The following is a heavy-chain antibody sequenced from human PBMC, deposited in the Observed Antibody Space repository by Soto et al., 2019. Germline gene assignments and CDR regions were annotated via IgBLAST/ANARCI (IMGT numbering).Heavy chain of an antibody. CDR3: ARGLYSRGY. Sequence: EVQLVESGGDLVQPGGSLRLSCVVSGFSFSSNWMYWVRQAPGKGLEWVAHIKHDGSEKYYGDSVKGRFAISRDNVKNSLYLQMNSLSVDDTAVYYCARGLYSRGYWGQGTLVTVSS. V-gene: IGHV3-7*03. CDR1: GFSFSSNW. J-gene: IGHJ4*02. D-gene: IGHD3-16*01. CDR2: IKHDGSEK.